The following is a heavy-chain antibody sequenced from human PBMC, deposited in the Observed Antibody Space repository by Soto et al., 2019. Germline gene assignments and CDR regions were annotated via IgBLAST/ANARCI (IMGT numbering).Heavy chain of an antibody. D-gene: IGHD1-7*01. V-gene: IGHV1-69*02. CDR2: IIPILGIA. CDR3: ERAHGGYRLELSYYYMDV. J-gene: IGHJ6*03. CDR1: GGTFSSYT. Sequence: QVQLVQSGAEVKKPGSSVKVSCKASGGTFSSYTISWVRQAPGQGLEWMGRIIPILGIANYAQKFQGRVTITADKSTSTAYMELSSLRSEDTAVYYCERAHGGYRLELSYYYMDVWGKGTTVTVSS.